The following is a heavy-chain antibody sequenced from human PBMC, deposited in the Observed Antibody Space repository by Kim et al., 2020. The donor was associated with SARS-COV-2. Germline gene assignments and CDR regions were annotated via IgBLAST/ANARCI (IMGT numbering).Heavy chain of an antibody. Sequence: PIFGTANYAQKFQGRVTITADESTSTAYLELSSLRSEDTAVYYCARDLRYWGQGTLVTVSS. CDR2: PIFGTA. J-gene: IGHJ4*02. V-gene: IGHV1-69*01. CDR3: ARDLRY.